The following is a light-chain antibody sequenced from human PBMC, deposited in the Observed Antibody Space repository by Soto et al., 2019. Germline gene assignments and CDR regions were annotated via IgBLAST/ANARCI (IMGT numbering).Light chain of an antibody. J-gene: IGKJ1*01. CDR1: QGISSY. CDR3: QQLNSYPRT. CDR2: AAS. Sequence: DIQLTQSPSFLSASVGDRVTITCRASQGISSYLAWYQQKPGKAPKLLTYAASTLQSGVPSRFSGSGSGTEFTLTISSLQPEDFATYYCQQLNSYPRTFGQGTKVDIK. V-gene: IGKV1-9*01.